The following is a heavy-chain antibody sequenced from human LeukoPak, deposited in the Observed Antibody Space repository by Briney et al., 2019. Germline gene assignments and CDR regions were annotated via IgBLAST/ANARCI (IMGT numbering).Heavy chain of an antibody. Sequence: ASVKVSCKASGYTFTNNYMHWVRQAPGQGLEWMGIINPSDSSTTYAQKFQGRVTMTRDTSTSTVYMELSSLRSEDTAMYYCARDYGGNTGSISNYYYFMDVWGKGTTVTISS. CDR3: ARDYGGNTGSISNYYYFMDV. CDR2: INPSDSST. D-gene: IGHD4-23*01. J-gene: IGHJ6*03. V-gene: IGHV1-46*01. CDR1: GYTFTNNY.